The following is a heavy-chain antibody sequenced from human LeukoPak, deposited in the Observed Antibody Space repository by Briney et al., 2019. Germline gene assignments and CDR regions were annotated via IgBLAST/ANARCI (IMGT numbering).Heavy chain of an antibody. V-gene: IGHV1-18*01. CDR2: ISAYNGNT. CDR3: AREEAPRTYYYGSGSHSYCYYGMDV. J-gene: IGHJ6*02. CDR1: GYTFTSYG. Sequence: ASVKVSFKASGYTFTSYGISWVRRAPGQGLEWMGWISAYNGNTNYAQKLQGRVTMTTDTSTSTAYMELRSLRSDDTAVYYCAREEAPRTYYYGSGSHSYCYYGMDVWGQGTTVTVSS. D-gene: IGHD3-10*01.